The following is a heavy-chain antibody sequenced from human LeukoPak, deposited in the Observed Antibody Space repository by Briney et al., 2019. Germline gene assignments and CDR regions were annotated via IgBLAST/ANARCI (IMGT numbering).Heavy chain of an antibody. CDR1: GGSISTYS. Sequence: SETLSLTCTVSGGSISTYSWNWIRQPPGQGLEWIGYVNSNGGTFNNPSLKSRVTVSLDMSKNQFSLKLSSATAADTAVYYCARDAGGTWFDPWGQGILVTVSS. J-gene: IGHJ5*02. CDR3: ARDAGGTWFDP. CDR2: VNSNGGT. V-gene: IGHV4-59*01.